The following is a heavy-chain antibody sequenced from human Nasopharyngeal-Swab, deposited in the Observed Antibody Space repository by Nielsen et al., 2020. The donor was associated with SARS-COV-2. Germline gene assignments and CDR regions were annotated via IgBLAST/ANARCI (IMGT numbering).Heavy chain of an antibody. V-gene: IGHV3-30*04. J-gene: IGHJ6*02. D-gene: IGHD3-10*01. Sequence: GESLKISCAASGFTFSSYAMHWVRQAPGKGLEWVAVISYDGSNKYYADSVKGRFTISRDNSKNTLYLQMNSLRAEDTAVYYCARASLPPSGLLWFGELLDYGMDVWGQGTTVTVSS. CDR2: ISYDGSNK. CDR1: GFTFSSYA. CDR3: ARASLPPSGLLWFGELLDYGMDV.